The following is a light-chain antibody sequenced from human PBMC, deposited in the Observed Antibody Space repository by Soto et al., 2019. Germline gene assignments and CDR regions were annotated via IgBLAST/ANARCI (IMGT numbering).Light chain of an antibody. CDR1: QSVSSSY. J-gene: IGKJ1*01. CDR2: GAS. CDR3: QQYGSLPST. Sequence: EIVLTQSTATLSFSPGERATLSCRASQSVSSSYLAWYQQKPGQAPRRLIFGASIRATGIPDRFSGSGSGTDFTLTISGLEPEDFAVYYCQQYGSLPSTFGQGTKVDIK. V-gene: IGKV3-20*01.